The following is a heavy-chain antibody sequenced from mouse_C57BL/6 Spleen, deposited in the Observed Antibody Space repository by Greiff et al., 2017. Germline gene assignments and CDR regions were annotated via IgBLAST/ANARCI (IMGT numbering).Heavy chain of an antibody. J-gene: IGHJ1*03. V-gene: IGHV5-17*01. CDR2: ISSGSSTI. CDR3: ARRGYYGSSYEYFDV. Sequence: EVQGVESGGGLVKPGGSLKLSCAASGFTFSDYGLHWVRQAPEKGLEWVAYISSGSSTIYYADTVKGRFTISRDNAKTTLFLQMTILRSEDTAMYYCARRGYYGSSYEYFDVWGTGTTVTVSS. CDR1: GFTFSDYG. D-gene: IGHD1-1*01.